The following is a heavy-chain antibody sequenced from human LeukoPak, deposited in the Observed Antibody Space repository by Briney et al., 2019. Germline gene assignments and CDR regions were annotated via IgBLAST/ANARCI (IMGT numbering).Heavy chain of an antibody. V-gene: IGHV3-48*01. CDR2: ISSSSSTI. CDR1: GFTFSSHS. CDR3: ARAKRETSTRPWTSGMDV. D-gene: IGHD3/OR15-3a*01. J-gene: IGHJ6*02. Sequence: GSLRLSCAASGFTFSSHSMNWVRQAPGKGLEWVSYISSSSSTIYYADSVKGRFTISRDNSKNTLYLQMNSLRAEDTAVYYCARAKRETSTRPWTSGMDVWGQGTTVTVSS.